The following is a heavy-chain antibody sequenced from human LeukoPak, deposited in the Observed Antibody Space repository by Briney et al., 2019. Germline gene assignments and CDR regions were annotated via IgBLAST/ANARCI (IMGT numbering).Heavy chain of an antibody. CDR3: ARDLGYYDILTGFSGDDNWFDP. Sequence: SETLSLTCTVSGYSISSGYYWGWIRQPPGKGLEWIESIYHSGSTYYNPSLKSRVTISVDTSKNQFSLKLSSVTAADTAVYYCARDLGYYDILTGFSGDDNWFDPWGQGTLVTVSS. D-gene: IGHD3-9*01. CDR2: IYHSGST. CDR1: GYSISSGYY. V-gene: IGHV4-38-2*02. J-gene: IGHJ5*02.